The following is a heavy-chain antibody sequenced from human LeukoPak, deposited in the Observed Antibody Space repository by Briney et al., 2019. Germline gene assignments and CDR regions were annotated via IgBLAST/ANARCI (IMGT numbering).Heavy chain of an antibody. CDR2: IRNSGSAT. Sequence: GGSLRLSRTASGFTFSDYYMNWVRQAPGKGLEWISYIRNSGSATYYADSVEGRFTISRDNAKNSLYLQMNSLRPEDTAMYYCTRGAEVSGYPVFQHWGQGALVTVSS. D-gene: IGHD3-22*01. V-gene: IGHV3-11*01. CDR1: GFTFSDYY. J-gene: IGHJ4*02. CDR3: TRGAEVSGYPVFQH.